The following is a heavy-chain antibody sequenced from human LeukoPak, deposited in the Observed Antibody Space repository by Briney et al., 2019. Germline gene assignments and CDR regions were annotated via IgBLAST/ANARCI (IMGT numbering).Heavy chain of an antibody. CDR2: IIPILGIA. D-gene: IGHD3-16*01. Sequence: GSSVKVSCKASGGTFSSYAISWVRQAPGQGLEWRGRIIPILGIANYAQKFQGRVTITADKSTSTAYMELSSLRSEDTAVYYCASMITFGGVMSYWGQGTLVTVSS. CDR3: ASMITFGGVMSY. V-gene: IGHV1-69*04. J-gene: IGHJ4*02. CDR1: GGTFSSYA.